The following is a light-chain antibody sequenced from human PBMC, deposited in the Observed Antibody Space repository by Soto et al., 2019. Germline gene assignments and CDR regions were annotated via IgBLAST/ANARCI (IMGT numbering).Light chain of an antibody. CDR1: QSIHTS. CDR3: QQRNVWPTIT. V-gene: IGKV3-11*01. CDR2: DST. J-gene: IGKJ5*01. Sequence: VLTQSPATLSLSPGERATLSCRASQSIHTSLAWYQQQSCKPPRLVIYDSTLRANGVPDRFGGSRSGTEFTPTINSLEPEDFAVYYCQQRNVWPTITFGQGTRVDIK.